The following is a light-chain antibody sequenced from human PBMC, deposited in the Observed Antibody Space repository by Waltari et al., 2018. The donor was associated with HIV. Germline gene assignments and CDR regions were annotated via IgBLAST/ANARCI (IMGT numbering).Light chain of an antibody. CDR2: DNE. J-gene: IGLJ1*01. Sequence: QSVLTQPPSVSAAPGQKVTISCSGANSHVANNFVSWYQQLPGRAPRLLIYDNEKRPSRIPDRFSAFKAGMSATLVITGLQIVDEADYYCGTWDSSLSLYVFGTGTTVAVL. V-gene: IGLV1-51*01. CDR1: NSHVANNF. CDR3: GTWDSSLSLYV.